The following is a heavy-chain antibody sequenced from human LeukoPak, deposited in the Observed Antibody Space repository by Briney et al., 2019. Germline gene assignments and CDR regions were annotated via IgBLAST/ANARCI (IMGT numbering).Heavy chain of an antibody. CDR3: ATSPDSGDYWGWFDS. J-gene: IGHJ5*01. CDR1: DGSIMSSTDY. Sequence: PSETLSLTCTVSDGSIMSSTDYWGWIRQSPGKGLEWIGSLYFRGITYYNPSLESRVTISVDTSKNQFSPKLSSVTAADTAVYYCATSPDSGDYWGWFDSWGQGTLVTVSS. V-gene: IGHV4-39*07. D-gene: IGHD4-17*01. CDR2: LYFRGIT.